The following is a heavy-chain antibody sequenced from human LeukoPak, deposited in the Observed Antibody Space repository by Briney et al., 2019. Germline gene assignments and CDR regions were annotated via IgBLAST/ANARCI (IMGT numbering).Heavy chain of an antibody. CDR3: VDLGTSTVARAE. D-gene: IGHD1-7*01. V-gene: IGHV3-48*03. Sequence: GGSLRLSCVAFGFTLKNYEMNWVRQAPGKGLDWVSYISSSGGRISYADSVKGRFTISRDDAKNSPYLQMDNLRVEDTAVYYCVDLGTSTVARAEWGPGTLVTVSS. J-gene: IGHJ4*02. CDR1: GFTLKNYE. CDR2: ISSSGGRI.